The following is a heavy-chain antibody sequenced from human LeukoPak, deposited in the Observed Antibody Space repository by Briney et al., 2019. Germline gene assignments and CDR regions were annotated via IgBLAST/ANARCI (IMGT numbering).Heavy chain of an antibody. Sequence: SETLSLTCAVYGGSFSGYYWSWIRQPPGKGLEWIGEINHSGSTNYSPSLKSRVTISVDTSKNQFSLKLSSVTAADTAVYYCARRYGGFGEETFDPWGQGTLVTVSS. D-gene: IGHD3-10*01. J-gene: IGHJ5*02. V-gene: IGHV4-34*01. CDR1: GGSFSGYY. CDR3: ARRYGGFGEETFDP. CDR2: INHSGST.